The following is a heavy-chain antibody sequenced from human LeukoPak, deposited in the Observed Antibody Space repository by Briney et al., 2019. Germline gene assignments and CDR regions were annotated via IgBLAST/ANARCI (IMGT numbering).Heavy chain of an antibody. CDR2: ISAYNGNT. CDR1: GYAFTSYG. J-gene: IGHJ6*03. V-gene: IGHV1-18*01. Sequence: GASVKVSCKASGYAFTSYGISWVRQAPRQGLEWMGWISAYNGNTNYAQKLQGRVTMTTDTSTSTAYMELRSLRSDDTAVYYCARDSPQAYYHYMDVWGKGTTVTVSS. CDR3: ARDSPQAYYHYMDV.